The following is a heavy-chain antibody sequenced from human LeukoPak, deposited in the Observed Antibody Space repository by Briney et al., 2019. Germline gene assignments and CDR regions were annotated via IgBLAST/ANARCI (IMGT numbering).Heavy chain of an antibody. CDR1: GFTFSSYA. D-gene: IGHD3-10*01. V-gene: IGHV3-23*01. CDR2: ISGSGGST. Sequence: PGGSLRLSCAASGFTFSSYAMSWVRQAPGKGLEWVSAISGSGGSTYYADSVKGRFTISRDNSKNTLYLQMNSLRAEDTAVYYCARAGYYYGSGRSADYWGQGTLVTVSS. CDR3: ARAGYYYGSGRSADY. J-gene: IGHJ4*02.